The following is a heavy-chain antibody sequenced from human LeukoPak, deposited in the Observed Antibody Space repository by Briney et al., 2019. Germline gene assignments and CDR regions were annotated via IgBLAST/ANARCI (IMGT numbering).Heavy chain of an antibody. V-gene: IGHV4-34*01. CDR2: INHSGST. Sequence: SETLSLTCAVYGGSFSGYYWSWIRQPPGKGLEWIGEINHSGSTNYNPSLKSRVTISVDTSKNQFSLKLSSVTAADTAMYFCARTPTYCGGDCYYFDPWGQGTLVTVSS. CDR3: ARTPTYCGGDCYYFDP. J-gene: IGHJ5*02. D-gene: IGHD2-21*02. CDR1: GGSFSGYY.